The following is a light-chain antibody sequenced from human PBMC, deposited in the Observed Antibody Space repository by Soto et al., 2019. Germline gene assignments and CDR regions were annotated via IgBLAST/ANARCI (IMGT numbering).Light chain of an antibody. V-gene: IGKV3-11*01. CDR3: HQRSNWL. CDR2: DAS. J-gene: IGKJ3*01. CDR1: QGVSRY. Sequence: EIVLTQSPATLSLSPGERATLSCRASQGVSRYLAWYQQKPGQAPRLLIYDASNRATGIPARFSGSGSGTDFTLTISSLEPEDFAVYCCHQRSNWLFGPGTKVDIK.